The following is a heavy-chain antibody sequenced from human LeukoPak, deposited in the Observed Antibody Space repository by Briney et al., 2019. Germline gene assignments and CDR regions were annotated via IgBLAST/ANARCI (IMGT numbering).Heavy chain of an antibody. J-gene: IGHJ4*02. CDR2: ISADGGST. CDR3: AKESGKFDY. V-gene: IGHV3-43*02. CDR1: GLTFHDYA. Sequence: GGSLRLSCVASGLTFHDYAMHWGRQAPGKGLEWVSLISADGGSTVYADSVRGRFSISREKNKNSLYLQMNGLRTEDTAMYYCAKESGKFDYGGEGTLVAVSS.